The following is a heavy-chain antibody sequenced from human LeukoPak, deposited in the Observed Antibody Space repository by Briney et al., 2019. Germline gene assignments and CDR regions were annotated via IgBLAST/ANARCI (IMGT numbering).Heavy chain of an antibody. CDR3: ARGLYGSGSYYDY. J-gene: IGHJ4*02. V-gene: IGHV3-21*01. D-gene: IGHD3-10*01. Sequence: GGSLRLSCAASGFTFSSYSMNWVRQAPGKGLEWVSSISSSSSYIYYADSVKGRFTISRDNAKNSLYLQVNSLRAEDTAVYYCARGLYGSGSYYDYWGQGTLVTVSS. CDR1: GFTFSSYS. CDR2: ISSSSSYI.